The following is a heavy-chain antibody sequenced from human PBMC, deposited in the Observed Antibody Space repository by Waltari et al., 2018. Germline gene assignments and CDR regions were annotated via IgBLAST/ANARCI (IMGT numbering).Heavy chain of an antibody. V-gene: IGHV1-2*02. CDR3: ARDPGPIVGAPDY. Sequence: QVQLVQSGTEVKKHGASVKVSCQASGYSFTAYHLHWVRQTPGQGLEWLGWINPKNGDTGYAQNFLGRVTMTRDTSINTVYMDLSGLRSDDTAVFYCARDPGPIVGAPDYWGQGTLVTVSS. J-gene: IGHJ4*02. D-gene: IGHD1-26*01. CDR2: INPKNGDT. CDR1: GYSFTAYH.